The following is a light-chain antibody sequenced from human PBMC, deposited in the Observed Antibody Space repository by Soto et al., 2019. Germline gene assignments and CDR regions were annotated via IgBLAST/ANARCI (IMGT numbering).Light chain of an antibody. Sequence: QSVLTQPPSASGTLGQRVTISCSGSTSNIGSNYVYWYQQLPGTAPNLLSYRNNQRPSGVPERFSGSKSGASASLSISGLRSEDEADYYCAAWDDSLSGFVFGTGTKLTVL. V-gene: IGLV1-47*01. CDR3: AAWDDSLSGFV. CDR1: TSNIGSNY. CDR2: RNN. J-gene: IGLJ1*01.